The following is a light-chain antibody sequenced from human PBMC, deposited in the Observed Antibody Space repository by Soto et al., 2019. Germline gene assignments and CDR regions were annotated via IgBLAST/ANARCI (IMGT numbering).Light chain of an antibody. CDR1: SGDVGAYNY. CDR2: EVI. CDR3: SSYRRPTIPGV. V-gene: IGLV2-14*01. J-gene: IGLJ3*02. Sequence: QSALTQPASVSGSPGQSITIPCTGTSGDVGAYNYVSWYRQYPGKAPKLIMFEVINRPSGVSNRISGSKSGNTASLTISGLQTEDEADYYCSSYRRPTIPGVFGGGTKLTVL.